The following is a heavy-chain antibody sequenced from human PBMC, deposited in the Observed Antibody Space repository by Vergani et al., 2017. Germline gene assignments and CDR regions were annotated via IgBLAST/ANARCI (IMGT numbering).Heavy chain of an antibody. V-gene: IGHV1-69*01. CDR2: IIPICGTA. J-gene: IGHJ6*03. D-gene: IGHD6-6*01. CDR3: ARDNRESIAARDYCYYYMDV. Sequence: QVQLVQSGAEVKKPGSSVKVSCKASGGTFSSYAISWVRQAPGQGLEWMGGIIPICGTANYAQTFQGRVTITADASTSTACMELSSLRSEDTAVYYCARDNRESIAARDYCYYYMDVWGKGTTVTVSS. CDR1: GGTFSSYA.